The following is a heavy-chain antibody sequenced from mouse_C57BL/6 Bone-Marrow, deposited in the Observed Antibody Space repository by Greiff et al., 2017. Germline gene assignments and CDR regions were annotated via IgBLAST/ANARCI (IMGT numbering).Heavy chain of an antibody. CDR1: GFTFSSYA. J-gene: IGHJ4*01. CDR2: ISDGGSYT. CDR3: ARVPFYYYAMDY. Sequence: EVQLVESGGGLVKPGGSLKLSCAASGFTFSSYAMSWVRQTPEKRLEWVATISDGGSYTYYPDNVKGRFTISRDNAKNNLYLQMSHLKSEDTAMYYCARVPFYYYAMDYWGQGTSVTVSS. V-gene: IGHV5-4*01.